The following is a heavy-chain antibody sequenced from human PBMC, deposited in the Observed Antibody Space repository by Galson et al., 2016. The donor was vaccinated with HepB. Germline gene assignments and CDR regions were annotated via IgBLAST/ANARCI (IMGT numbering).Heavy chain of an antibody. J-gene: IGHJ4*02. CDR2: IWYDGSDE. CDR3: ARAHCSSTGCRTNLDY. V-gene: IGHV3-33*08. D-gene: IGHD2-2*01. CDR1: GFTFSSYA. Sequence: SLRLSCASSGFTFSSYAMHWVRQAPGKGLEWVSVIWYDGSDEKYGDSVKGRFTASRDNSKNTLYLQMDSLRAEDTAVYYCARAHCSSTGCRTNLDYWGQGTLVIVSS.